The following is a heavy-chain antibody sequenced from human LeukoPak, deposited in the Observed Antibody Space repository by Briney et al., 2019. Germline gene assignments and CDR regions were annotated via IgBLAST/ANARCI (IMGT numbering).Heavy chain of an antibody. CDR1: GDSINRYL. V-gene: IGHV4-4*07. CDR3: ARQSDSGGYFEY. CDR2: IYDSGTT. J-gene: IGHJ4*01. D-gene: IGHD2-15*01. Sequence: SETLSLTCTVSGDSINRYLWTWIRQPAGRGLEWIGRIYDSGTTNYKPFLKSRVSMSVETPKNQFSLRLSSVTAADTAVYYCARQSDSGGYFEYWGQGIRVTVSS.